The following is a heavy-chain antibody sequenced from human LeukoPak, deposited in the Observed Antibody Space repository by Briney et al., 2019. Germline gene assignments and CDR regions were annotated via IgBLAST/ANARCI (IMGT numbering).Heavy chain of an antibody. CDR3: AREAASYDFWSGYYVLGRYDAFDI. D-gene: IGHD3-3*01. CDR1: GYTFTSYD. Sequence: ASVKVSCKASGYTFTSYDINWVRQATGQGFEWMGWMNPNSGNTGYAQKFQGRVTITRNTSISTAYMELSSLRSEDTAVYYCAREAASYDFWSGYYVLGRYDAFDIWGQGTMVTVSS. V-gene: IGHV1-8*03. CDR2: MNPNSGNT. J-gene: IGHJ3*02.